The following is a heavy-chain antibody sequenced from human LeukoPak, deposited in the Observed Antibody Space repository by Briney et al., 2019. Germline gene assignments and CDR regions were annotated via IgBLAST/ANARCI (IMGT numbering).Heavy chain of an antibody. D-gene: IGHD3-10*01. CDR3: ARITMVRGVITGAFDI. V-gene: IGHV5-51*01. Sequence: GESLKISCKGSGYSFTSYWISWVRQMPGKGLEWMGIIYPGDSDTRYSPSFQGQVTISADKSISTAYLQWSSLKASDTAMYYCARITMVRGVITGAFDIWGQGTMVTVSS. CDR2: IYPGDSDT. J-gene: IGHJ3*02. CDR1: GYSFTSYW.